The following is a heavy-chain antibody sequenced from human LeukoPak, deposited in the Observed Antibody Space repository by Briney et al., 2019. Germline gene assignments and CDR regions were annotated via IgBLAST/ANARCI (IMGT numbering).Heavy chain of an antibody. CDR3: ARVAFYYGSGSYYNPYYYYYMDV. J-gene: IGHJ6*03. D-gene: IGHD3-10*01. CDR1: GGSISSSSYY. CDR2: IYTSGST. V-gene: IGHV4-61*02. Sequence: SETLSLTCTVSGGSISSSSYYWSWIRQPAGKGLEWIGRIYTSGSTNYNPSLKSRVTMSVDTSKNQFSLKLSSVTAADTAVYYCARVAFYYGSGSYYNPYYYYYMDVWGKGTTVTISS.